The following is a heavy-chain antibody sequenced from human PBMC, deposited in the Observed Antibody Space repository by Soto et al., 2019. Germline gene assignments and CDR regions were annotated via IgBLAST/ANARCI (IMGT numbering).Heavy chain of an antibody. CDR2: IFPGDSDT. Sequence: EVQLVQSGAEAKKPGESLKISCKGSGYNFANYWIGWVRQVPGKGLEWMGMIFPGDSDTKNSPSLQGQITMSVDKSNSSAYLQWRSLKASDTAMYYCAAGYSTGLDASDLWGQGTLVTVSS. CDR3: AAGYSTGLDASDL. CDR1: GYNFANYW. V-gene: IGHV5-51*01. D-gene: IGHD2-8*02. J-gene: IGHJ3*01.